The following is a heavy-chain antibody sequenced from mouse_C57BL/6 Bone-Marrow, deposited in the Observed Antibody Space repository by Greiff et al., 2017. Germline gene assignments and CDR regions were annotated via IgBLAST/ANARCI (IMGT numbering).Heavy chain of an antibody. Sequence: EVKVVESGGGLVQPGGSLKLSCAASGFTFSDYYMYWVRQTPEKGLEWVAYISNGGGSTYYPDTVKGRFTISRDNANNTLYLQMSRLKSEDTAMYYCARPLRYDDDRYYYAMDYWGQGTSVTVSS. V-gene: IGHV5-12*01. J-gene: IGHJ4*01. CDR2: ISNGGGST. D-gene: IGHD2-4*01. CDR3: ARPLRYDDDRYYYAMDY. CDR1: GFTFSDYY.